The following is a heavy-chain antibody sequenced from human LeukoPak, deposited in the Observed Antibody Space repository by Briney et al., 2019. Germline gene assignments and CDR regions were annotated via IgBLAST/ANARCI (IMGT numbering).Heavy chain of an antibody. D-gene: IGHD3-16*02. V-gene: IGHV4-34*01. Sequence: SETLSLTCAVYGGSFSGYYWSWIRQPPGKGLEWIGEINHSGSTNYNPSLKSRVTISVDTSKNQFSLKLSSVTAADTAVYYCARRKRLGSYLFDYWGQGTLVTVSS. CDR1: GGSFSGYY. J-gene: IGHJ4*02. CDR2: INHSGST. CDR3: ARRKRLGSYLFDY.